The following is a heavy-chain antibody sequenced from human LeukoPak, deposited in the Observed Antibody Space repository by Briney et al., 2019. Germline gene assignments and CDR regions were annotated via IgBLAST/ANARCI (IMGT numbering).Heavy chain of an antibody. Sequence: GGSLRLSCAASGFTFSSYSMNWVRQAPGKGLEWVSSISSSSYIYYADSVKGRFTISRDNAKNSLYLQMNSLRAEDTAVYYCARDSDYGDFDYWGQGTLVTVSS. V-gene: IGHV3-21*01. CDR1: GFTFSSYS. CDR2: ISSSSYI. D-gene: IGHD4-17*01. CDR3: ARDSDYGDFDY. J-gene: IGHJ4*02.